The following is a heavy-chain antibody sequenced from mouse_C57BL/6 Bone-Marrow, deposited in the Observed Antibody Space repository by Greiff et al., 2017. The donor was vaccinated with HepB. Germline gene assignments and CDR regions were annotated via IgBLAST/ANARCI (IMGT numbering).Heavy chain of an antibody. Sequence: VKLQQPGAELVKPGASVKLSCKASGYTFTSYWMHWVKQRPGQGLEWIGMIHPNSGSTNYNEKFKSKATLTVDKSSSTAYMQLSSLTSEDSAVYYCARYGLRWYFDVWGTGTTVTVSS. CDR2: IHPNSGST. J-gene: IGHJ1*03. CDR3: ARYGLRWYFDV. D-gene: IGHD1-1*01. CDR1: GYTFTSYW. V-gene: IGHV1-64*01.